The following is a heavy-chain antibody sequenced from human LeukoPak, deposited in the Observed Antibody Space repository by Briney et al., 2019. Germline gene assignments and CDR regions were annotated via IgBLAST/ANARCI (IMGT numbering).Heavy chain of an antibody. CDR3: SRGSGWLSVY. Sequence: GGSLRLSCTASGFTFGDYLMSWFRQAPGKGLEWIGFISGGTTEYAASVKGRFTISRDDSTSIAYLQMNSLTTEVTAVYYCSRGSGWLSVYWGQGTLVTVSS. D-gene: IGHD6-19*01. J-gene: IGHJ4*02. V-gene: IGHV3-49*03. CDR1: GFTFGDYL. CDR2: ISGGTT.